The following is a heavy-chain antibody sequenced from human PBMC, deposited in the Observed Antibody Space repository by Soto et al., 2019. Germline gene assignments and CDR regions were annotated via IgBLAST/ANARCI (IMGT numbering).Heavy chain of an antibody. CDR1: GGSFSGYY. CDR2: INHSGST. D-gene: IGHD6-13*01. CDR3: ASHGSIAAAGDVVVEYNWFDP. J-gene: IGHJ5*02. V-gene: IGHV4-34*01. Sequence: SETLPLTCAVYGGSFSGYYWSWIRQPTGKGLEWIGEINHSGSTNYNPSLKSRVTISVDTSKNQFSLKLSSVTAADTAVYYCASHGSIAAAGDVVVEYNWFDPWGQGTLVTVSS.